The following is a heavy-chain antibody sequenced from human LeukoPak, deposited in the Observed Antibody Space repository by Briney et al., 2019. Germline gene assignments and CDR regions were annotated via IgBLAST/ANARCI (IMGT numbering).Heavy chain of an antibody. V-gene: IGHV1-46*01. CDR3: ARQGAYSSAIGMGY. CDR1: GYTFTNYY. D-gene: IGHD6-19*01. J-gene: IGHJ4*02. CDR2: INPSGGST. Sequence: GASVKVSCKASGYTFTNYYMHWVRQAPGQGLDWMGIINPSGGSTNFAQKFQGRVTMTRDTSTRTVYMEVSSLKPEDTAVYYCARQGAYSSAIGMGYWGQGTLVTVSS.